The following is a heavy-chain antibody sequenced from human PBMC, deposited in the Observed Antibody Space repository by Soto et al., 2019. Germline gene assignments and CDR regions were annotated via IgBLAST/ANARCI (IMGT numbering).Heavy chain of an antibody. D-gene: IGHD3-10*01. V-gene: IGHV3-30*18. CDR2: ISYDGSNK. Sequence: QVQLVESGGGVVQPGRSLRLSCAASGFTFSSYGMHWVRQAPGKGLEWVAVISYDGSNKYYADSVKGRFTISRDNSKNTLYLQMNSLRAEDTAVYYCAKVLWFGELYDALDIWGQGTMVTVSS. CDR3: AKVLWFGELYDALDI. CDR1: GFTFSSYG. J-gene: IGHJ3*02.